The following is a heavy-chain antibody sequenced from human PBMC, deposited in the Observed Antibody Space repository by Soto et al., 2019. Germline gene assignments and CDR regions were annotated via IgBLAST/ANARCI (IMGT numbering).Heavy chain of an antibody. J-gene: IGHJ5*02. D-gene: IGHD1-1*01. V-gene: IGHV1-2*02. CDR3: ASHDPGARFDP. Sequence: QVQLVQSGAEVKKPGASVKVSCKAPRYIFTAYFMHWVRQAPGQGLEWMGWINPNNGATHYGLSFQGRGTITRDTSISTAYMELSSLRSGDTAVYYCASHDPGARFDPWGQGTLVIVSS. CDR2: INPNNGAT. CDR1: RYIFTAYF.